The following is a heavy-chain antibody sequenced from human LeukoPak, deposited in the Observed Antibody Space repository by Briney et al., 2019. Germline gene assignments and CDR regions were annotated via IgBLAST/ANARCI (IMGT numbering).Heavy chain of an antibody. Sequence: PGGSLRLSCTASGLTFSTSGFNWVRQAPGKGLEWVSAISGSGGSTYYADSVKGRFTISRDNSKNTLYLQMNSLRAEDTAVYYCAKAPYSSSWFNYFDYWGQGTLVTVSS. CDR1: GLTFSTSG. V-gene: IGHV3-23*01. CDR3: AKAPYSSSWFNYFDY. J-gene: IGHJ4*02. D-gene: IGHD6-13*01. CDR2: ISGSGGST.